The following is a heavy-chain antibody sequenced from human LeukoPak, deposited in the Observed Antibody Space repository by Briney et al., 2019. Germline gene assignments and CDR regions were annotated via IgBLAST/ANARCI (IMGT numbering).Heavy chain of an antibody. Sequence: GGSLRLSCAVSGFTFSSYGMSWVRQAPGKGLEWVSAISGSGGSTYYADSVKGRFTISRDNSKNTLYLQMNSLRAEDTAVYYCSSGYGGNSVDYYFDYWGQGTLVTVSS. V-gene: IGHV3-23*01. CDR1: GFTFSSYG. D-gene: IGHD4-23*01. CDR3: SSGYGGNSVDYYFDY. J-gene: IGHJ4*02. CDR2: ISGSGGST.